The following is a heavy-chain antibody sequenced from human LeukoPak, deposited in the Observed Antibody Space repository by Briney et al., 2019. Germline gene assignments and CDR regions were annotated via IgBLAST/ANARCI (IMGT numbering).Heavy chain of an antibody. Sequence: SETLSLTCTVSGGSVSSYYWSWIRQPAGKGLEWIGRIFVRGSIYNPSLESRVTMSVDTSKNQFSLNLNSVTAADTAVYYCARDSFGSTTFGRLDPWGQGTLVTVSS. CDR3: ARDSFGSTTFGRLDP. J-gene: IGHJ5*02. V-gene: IGHV4-4*07. CDR1: GGSVSSYY. CDR2: IFVRGS. D-gene: IGHD2-2*01.